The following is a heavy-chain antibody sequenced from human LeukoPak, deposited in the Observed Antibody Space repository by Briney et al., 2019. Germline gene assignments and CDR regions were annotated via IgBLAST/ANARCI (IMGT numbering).Heavy chain of an antibody. CDR2: IYHSGNS. D-gene: IGHD5-12*01. V-gene: IGHV4-4*02. CDR1: GGSISSPNW. J-gene: IGHJ4*02. CDR3: ARHRFGAYDYDY. Sequence: SGTLSLTCAVSGGSISSPNWWNWVRQPPGKGLEWIGEIYHSGNSNYNSSLKSRVTISIDKSKNQFSLKLSSVTAADTAVYYCARHRFGAYDYDYWGQGTLVTVSS.